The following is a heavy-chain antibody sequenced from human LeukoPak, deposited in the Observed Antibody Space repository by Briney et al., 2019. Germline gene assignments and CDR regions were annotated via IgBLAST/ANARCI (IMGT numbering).Heavy chain of an antibody. CDR1: GGSISSYY. CDR3: ACSKYDSSGFDSDY. Sequence: KPSETLSLTCTVSGGSISSYYWSWIRQPPGKGLEWIGYIYYSGSTNYNPSLKSRVTISVDTSKNQFSLKLSSVTAADTAVYYCACSKYDSSGFDSDYWGQGTLVTVSS. J-gene: IGHJ4*02. V-gene: IGHV4-59*01. CDR2: IYYSGST. D-gene: IGHD3-22*01.